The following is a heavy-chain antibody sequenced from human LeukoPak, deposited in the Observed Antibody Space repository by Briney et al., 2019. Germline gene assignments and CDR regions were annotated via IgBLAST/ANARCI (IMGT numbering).Heavy chain of an antibody. CDR2: MNPNSGNT. J-gene: IGHJ6*03. Sequence: ASVKVSCKASGYTFTSYDINWVRQATGQGLEWMGWMNPNSGNTGYAQKFQGRVTITRNTSISTAYMELSSLRSEDTAVYYCARGGSARSYDFWSGYYTDYYYYVDVWGKGTTVTVSS. CDR1: GYTFTSYD. D-gene: IGHD3-3*01. V-gene: IGHV1-8*03. CDR3: ARGGSARSYDFWSGYYTDYYYYVDV.